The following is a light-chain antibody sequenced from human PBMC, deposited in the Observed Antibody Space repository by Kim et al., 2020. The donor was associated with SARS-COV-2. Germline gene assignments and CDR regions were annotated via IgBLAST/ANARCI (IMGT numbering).Light chain of an antibody. Sequence: DIQMTQSPSTLSASVGDRVTITCRASQSISSWLAWYQQKPGKAPKLLIYNTSSLENKVPSRFSGSGSGTQFTLTISSLQPDDFATYHCKQHNSYPYTFGRGTKLEL. CDR2: NTS. V-gene: IGKV1-5*03. J-gene: IGKJ2*01. CDR1: QSISSW. CDR3: KQHNSYPYT.